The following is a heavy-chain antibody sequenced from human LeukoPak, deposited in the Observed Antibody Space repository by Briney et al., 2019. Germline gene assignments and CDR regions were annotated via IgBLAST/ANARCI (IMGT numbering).Heavy chain of an antibody. CDR1: GGSISSSNYY. V-gene: IGHV4-39*07. D-gene: IGHD3-22*01. CDR3: ARTGWYYYDSSGSGIRNWFDP. J-gene: IGHJ5*02. Sequence: SETLSLTCTVSGGSISSSNYYWGWIRQPPGKGLEWIGSIYYSGSTYYNPSLKSRVTISVDTSKNQFSLKLSSVTAADTAMYYCARTGWYYYDSSGSGIRNWFDPWGQGTLVTVSS. CDR2: IYYSGST.